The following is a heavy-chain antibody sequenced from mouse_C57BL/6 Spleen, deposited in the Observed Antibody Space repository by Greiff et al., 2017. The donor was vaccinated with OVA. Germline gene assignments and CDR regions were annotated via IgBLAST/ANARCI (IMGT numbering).Heavy chain of an antibody. CDR2: IHPNSGST. CDR1: GYTFTSYW. D-gene: IGHD2-2*01. Sequence: QVQLQQPGAELVKPGASVKLSCKASGYTFTSYWMHWVKQRPGQGLEWIGMIHPNSGSTNYNEKFKSKATLTVDKSSSTAYMQLSSLTSEDSAVYDCAIYYGYDENWYFDVWGTGTTVTVSS. V-gene: IGHV1-64*01. J-gene: IGHJ1*03. CDR3: AIYYGYDENWYFDV.